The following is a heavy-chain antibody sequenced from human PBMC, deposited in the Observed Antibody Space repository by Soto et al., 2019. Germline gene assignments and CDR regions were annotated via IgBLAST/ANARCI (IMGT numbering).Heavy chain of an antibody. D-gene: IGHD5-12*01. V-gene: IGHV3-64D*06. CDR3: VKSRGGNNFDFFD. CDR2: VRGNGDPP. Sequence: PGWSLRLSCAASGFAFSSYALHWVRKAPGKGLEYISGVRGNGDPPFYTDSVKGRFTISRDTSKNTLYLQMTTLSADATAVYYCVKSRGGNNFDFFDWGQGTLVTVSS. J-gene: IGHJ4*02. CDR1: GFAFSSYA.